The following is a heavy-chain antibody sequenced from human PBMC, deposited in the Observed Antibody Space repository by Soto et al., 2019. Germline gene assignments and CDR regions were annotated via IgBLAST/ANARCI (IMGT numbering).Heavy chain of an antibody. CDR1: GFSFSTFG. Sequence: GQSLRRSCVASGFSFSTFGIHWVRQAPGKGLEWVGVISSDGQTKYYADSVKGRFTISRDNSKNTLYLQMDSLRPEDTAVYYCAKEIAVAGDLDYWGHGTLVTGSS. CDR3: AKEIAVAGDLDY. CDR2: ISSDGQTK. D-gene: IGHD6-19*01. J-gene: IGHJ4*01. V-gene: IGHV3-30*18.